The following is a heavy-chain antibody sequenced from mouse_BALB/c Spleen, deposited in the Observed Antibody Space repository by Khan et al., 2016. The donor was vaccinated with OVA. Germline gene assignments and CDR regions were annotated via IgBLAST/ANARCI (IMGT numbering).Heavy chain of an antibody. J-gene: IGHJ4*01. CDR3: ARAYYRYDGYYAMDY. CDR2: IWGGGGT. Sequence: QVQLKESGPGLVAPSQSLSITCTVSGFSLSRYNPHWVRQPPGKGLEWLGMIWGGGGTDYNSTLKSRLNISKDNSKSQVLLKMNSLQTDDTAMYYCARAYYRYDGYYAMDYWGQGTSVTVSS. V-gene: IGHV2-6-4*01. CDR1: GFSLSRYN. D-gene: IGHD2-14*01.